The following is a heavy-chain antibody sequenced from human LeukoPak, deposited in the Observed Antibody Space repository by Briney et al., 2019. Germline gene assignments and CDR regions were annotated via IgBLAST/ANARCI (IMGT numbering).Heavy chain of an antibody. CDR1: GYTFTSYG. D-gene: IGHD2-8*01. CDR2: ISAYNGNT. CDR3: ASSYGCTNGVCFDLDY. Sequence: ASVKVSCKASGYTFTSYGISWVRQAPGQGLEWMGWISAYNGNTNYAQKLQGRVTMTTDTSTSTAYMELRSLRSDDTAVHYCASSYGCTNGVCFDLDYWGQGTLVTVSS. V-gene: IGHV1-18*01. J-gene: IGHJ4*02.